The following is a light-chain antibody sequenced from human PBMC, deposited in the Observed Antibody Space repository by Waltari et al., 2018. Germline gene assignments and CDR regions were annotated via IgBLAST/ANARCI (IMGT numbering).Light chain of an antibody. CDR1: SSDVGSYNL. V-gene: IGLV2-23*02. J-gene: IGLJ1*01. CDR2: EVS. CDR3: CSYAGANTYV. Sequence: QSALTQPASVSGSPGQSITVSCTGTSSDVGSYNLVSWYQHHPPKAPKLMIYEVSKRPSGVSKRFSGSKSGNTASLTISGLQPEDEADYYCCSYAGANTYVFGSGTKVTVL.